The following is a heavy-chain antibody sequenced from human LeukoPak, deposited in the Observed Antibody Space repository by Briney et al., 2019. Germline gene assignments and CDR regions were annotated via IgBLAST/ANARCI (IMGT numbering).Heavy chain of an antibody. J-gene: IGHJ6*03. Sequence: SETLSLTCTVSGGSISIYYWSWIRQPPGKGLEWIGYIYYSGSTNYNPSLKSRVTISVDTSKNQFSLKLSSVTAADTAVYYCARGMREWLRTYYYYMDVWGKGTTVTISS. CDR1: GGSISIYY. CDR3: ARGMREWLRTYYYYMDV. V-gene: IGHV4-59*01. D-gene: IGHD5-12*01. CDR2: IYYSGST.